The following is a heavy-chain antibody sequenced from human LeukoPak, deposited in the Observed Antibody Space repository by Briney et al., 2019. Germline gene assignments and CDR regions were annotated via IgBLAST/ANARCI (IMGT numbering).Heavy chain of an antibody. CDR1: GYTFTSYG. Sequence: GASVTVSCKASGYTFTSYGISWVLQAPGQGPEWMGWISAYNGNTNYAQKFQGRVTLTRDMSTSTDYLELSSLRSEDTAVYYCARDNSVRDEAWWFNPWGQGTLVTVSS. V-gene: IGHV1-18*01. CDR2: ISAYNGNT. D-gene: IGHD5-24*01. CDR3: ARDNSVRDEAWWFNP. J-gene: IGHJ5*02.